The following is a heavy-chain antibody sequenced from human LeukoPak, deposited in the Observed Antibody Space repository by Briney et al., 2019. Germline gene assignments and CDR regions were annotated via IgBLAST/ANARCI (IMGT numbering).Heavy chain of an antibody. V-gene: IGHV4-59*01. J-gene: IGHJ4*02. Sequence: SETLSLTCSVSGASITYYHWGWIRQSPGRGLEWIGYILNSGTTNYNPSLKSRVTISVDASKNQLSLRLSSVTAADTALYYCVKVGTGTVDYWGQGTLVTVSS. CDR2: ILNSGTT. D-gene: IGHD1-1*01. CDR1: GASITYYH. CDR3: VKVGTGTVDY.